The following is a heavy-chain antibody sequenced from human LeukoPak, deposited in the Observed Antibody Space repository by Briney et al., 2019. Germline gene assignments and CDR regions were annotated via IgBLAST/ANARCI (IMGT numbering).Heavy chain of an antibody. V-gene: IGHV3-21*01. CDR2: ISSSSSYI. J-gene: IGHJ6*03. CDR1: GFTFSSYS. CDR3: ARDAQYTIFGVDHYYMDV. Sequence: GGSLRLSCAASGFTFSSYSMNWVRQAPGKGLEWVSSISSSSSYIYHADSVKGRFTISRDNAKNSLYLQMNRLRAEDTAVYYCARDAQYTIFGVDHYYMDVWGKGTTVTVSS. D-gene: IGHD3-3*01.